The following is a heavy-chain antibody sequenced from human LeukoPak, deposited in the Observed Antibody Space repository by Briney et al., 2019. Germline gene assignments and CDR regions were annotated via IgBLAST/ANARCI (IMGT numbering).Heavy chain of an antibody. J-gene: IGHJ5*02. CDR2: IYYSGST. D-gene: IGHD3-10*01. CDR1: GGSITSYY. CDR3: ARGHYGSGNNWFDP. V-gene: IGHV4-59*08. Sequence: PSETLSLTCTVSGGSITSYYWSWIRQPPGKGLEWIGYIYYSGSTNYNPSLKSRLTISIDTSKNHFSLKLSSVTAADTAVYYCARGHYGSGNNWFDPWGQGTLVTVSS.